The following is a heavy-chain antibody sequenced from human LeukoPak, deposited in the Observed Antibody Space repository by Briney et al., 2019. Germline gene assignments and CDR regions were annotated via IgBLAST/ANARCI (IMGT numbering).Heavy chain of an antibody. Sequence: SVKVSCKASGGTFSSYAISWVRQAPGQGLEWMGGIIPIFGTANYAQKFQGRVTITADKSTSTAYMELSSPRSEDTAVYYCAREHIGSGYYFDYWGQGTLVTVSS. CDR2: IIPIFGTA. CDR1: GGTFSSYA. V-gene: IGHV1-69*06. D-gene: IGHD1-26*01. CDR3: AREHIGSGYYFDY. J-gene: IGHJ4*02.